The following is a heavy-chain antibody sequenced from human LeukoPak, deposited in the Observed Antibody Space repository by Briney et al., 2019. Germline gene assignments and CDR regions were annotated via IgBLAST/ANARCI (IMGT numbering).Heavy chain of an antibody. CDR1: GGSISRRSYY. CDR2: LYNTETT. Sequence: PSETLSLTCSVSGGSISRRSYYWGWIRQPPGRGLEWVGSLYNTETTYYNPYLHGRVTISVDTTKNQSSLKLSSVTGADMAVYYWARHPTLTSGGNFDYWGQGTLATVSS. CDR3: ARHPTLTSGGNFDY. J-gene: IGHJ4*02. D-gene: IGHD3-16*01. V-gene: IGHV4-39*01.